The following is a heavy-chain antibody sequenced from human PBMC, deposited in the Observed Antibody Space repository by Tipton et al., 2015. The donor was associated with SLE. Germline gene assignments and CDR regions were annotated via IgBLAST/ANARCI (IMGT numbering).Heavy chain of an antibody. J-gene: IGHJ6*03. CDR1: GGSFSGYY. CDR3: ARGLSYSSTSYYYYYYMDV. Sequence: TLSLTCAVYGGSFSGYYWSWIRQPPGKGLEWIGEINHSGSTNYNPSHKSRFTISVDTSKNQFSLKLSSVTAADSAVYYCARGLSYSSTSYYYYYYMDVWGKGTTFTVSS. D-gene: IGHD6-19*01. CDR2: INHSGST. V-gene: IGHV4-34*01.